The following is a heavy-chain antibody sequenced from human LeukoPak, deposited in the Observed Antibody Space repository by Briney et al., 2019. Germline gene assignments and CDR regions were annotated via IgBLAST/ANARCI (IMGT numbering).Heavy chain of an antibody. V-gene: IGHV1-46*01. CDR3: ARDGTYSDYDYYFDY. D-gene: IGHD5-12*01. CDR2: INPSGGST. J-gene: IGHJ4*02. CDR1: GYTFTSYY. Sequence: ASVKVSCKASGYTFTSYYLHWVRQAPGQGLERMGVINPSGGSTTYAQKFQGRVTMTRDTSTTTVYMELSSLRSEDTAVYYCARDGTYSDYDYYFDYWGQGTLVTVSS.